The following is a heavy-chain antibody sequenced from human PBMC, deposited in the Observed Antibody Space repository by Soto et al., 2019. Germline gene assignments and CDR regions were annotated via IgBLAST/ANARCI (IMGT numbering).Heavy chain of an antibody. D-gene: IGHD3-22*01. Sequence: QVQLQESGPGLVKPSETLSLTCTVSGDSVTSVSDYWSWIRQPPGKGLEWIGYIYYSGSADYNPSPGSRVTISIDTSKNQFSLKLTSVTAADTAVYYCARGVGFGYYYLHMDLWVQGTTVTVSS. V-gene: IGHV4-61*01. CDR3: ARGVGFGYYYLHMDL. CDR2: IYYSGSA. J-gene: IGHJ6*02. CDR1: GDSVTSVSDY.